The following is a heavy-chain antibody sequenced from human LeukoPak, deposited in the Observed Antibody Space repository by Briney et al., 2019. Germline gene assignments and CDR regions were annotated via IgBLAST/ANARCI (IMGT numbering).Heavy chain of an antibody. J-gene: IGHJ4*02. CDR3: ARDSTAYCSGSCYSTGFDY. Sequence: GASVKVSCKASGYTFTSYGISWVRQAPGQGLEWMGWISAYNGNTNYAQKLQGRVTMTTDTSTSTAYMELRSLRSDDTAVYYCARDSTAYCSGSCYSTGFDYWGQGTLVTVSS. CDR1: GYTFTSYG. V-gene: IGHV1-18*01. D-gene: IGHD2-15*01. CDR2: ISAYNGNT.